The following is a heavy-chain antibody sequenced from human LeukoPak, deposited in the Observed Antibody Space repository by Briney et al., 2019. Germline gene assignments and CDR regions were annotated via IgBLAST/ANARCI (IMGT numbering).Heavy chain of an antibody. Sequence: ASVKVSCKASGGTFSSYAISWVRQAPGHGLEWMGGIIPIFGTANYAQKFQGRVTITTDESTSTAYMELSSLRSEDTAVYYCARDHAGYSYVDWYFDLWGRGTLVTVSS. V-gene: IGHV1-69*05. D-gene: IGHD5-18*01. J-gene: IGHJ2*01. CDR2: IIPIFGTA. CDR3: ARDHAGYSYVDWYFDL. CDR1: GGTFSSYA.